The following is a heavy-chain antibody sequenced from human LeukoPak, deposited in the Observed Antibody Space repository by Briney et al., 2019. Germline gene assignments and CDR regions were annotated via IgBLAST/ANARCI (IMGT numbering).Heavy chain of an antibody. Sequence: SGGSLKLSCTASGFTFSSYAMTWVRQAPGKGLEWVSVISGGGAYTYYADSVKGRFAISRDNSRNTLYLQMNSLRPEDTAHYYCAKSKISGWSFFDNWGQGTLVTVSS. D-gene: IGHD6-19*01. J-gene: IGHJ4*02. V-gene: IGHV3-23*01. CDR3: AKSKISGWSFFDN. CDR1: GFTFSSYA. CDR2: ISGGGAYT.